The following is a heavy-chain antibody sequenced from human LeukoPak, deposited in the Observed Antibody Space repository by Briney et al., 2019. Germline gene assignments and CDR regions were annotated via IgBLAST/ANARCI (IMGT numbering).Heavy chain of an antibody. Sequence: GGSLRLSCAASGFTVSSNYMSWVRRAPGKGLEWVSVVYSAGSTYYADSVKGRFTISRDNSKNTLYLQMNSLRAEDTAVYYCARARGVGDAFDIWGQGTLVTVSS. CDR3: ARARGVGDAFDI. J-gene: IGHJ3*02. V-gene: IGHV3-66*01. D-gene: IGHD1-26*01. CDR2: VYSAGST. CDR1: GFTVSSNY.